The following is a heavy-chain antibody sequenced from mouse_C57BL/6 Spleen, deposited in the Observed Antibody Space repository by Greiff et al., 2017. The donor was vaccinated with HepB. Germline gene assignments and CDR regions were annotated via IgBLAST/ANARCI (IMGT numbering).Heavy chain of an antibody. CDR1: GYTFTSYW. J-gene: IGHJ2*01. CDR3: TRGAYSNHPYYFDY. V-gene: IGHV1-5*01. CDR2: IYPGNSDT. D-gene: IGHD2-5*01. Sequence: EVQLQQSGTVLARPGASVKMSCKTSGYTFTSYWMHWVKQRPGQGLEWIGAIYPGNSDTSYNQKFKGKAKLTAVTSASTAYMELSSLTNEDSAVYYCTRGAYSNHPYYFDYWGQGTTLTVSS.